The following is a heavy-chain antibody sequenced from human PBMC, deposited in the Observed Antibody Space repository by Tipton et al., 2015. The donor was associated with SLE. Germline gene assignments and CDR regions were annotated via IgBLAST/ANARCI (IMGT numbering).Heavy chain of an antibody. V-gene: IGHV4-34*01. CDR3: ATREGGFYYFDY. CDR2: INHSGST. Sequence: TLSLTCAVYGGSFSGYYWSWIRQPPGKGLEWIGEINHSGSTNYNPSLKSRVTISVDTSKNQFSLKLSSVTAADTAVYYCATREGGFYYFDYWGQGTLVTVSP. J-gene: IGHJ4*02. D-gene: IGHD5-24*01. CDR1: GGSFSGYY.